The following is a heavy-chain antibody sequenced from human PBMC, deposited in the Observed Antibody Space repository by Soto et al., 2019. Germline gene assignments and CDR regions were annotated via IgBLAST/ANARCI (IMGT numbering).Heavy chain of an antibody. D-gene: IGHD5-12*01. CDR1: GGSINTFY. Sequence: SETLSLTCTVSGGSINTFYWSWVRQPAGKGLEWIGCIFSSGSTSFNPSLESRVAMSVDTSKNHFSLNLSPVTAADMVVYYCAREGSYSAYNFAHGIQLWSFDFWGQGALVTVSS. V-gene: IGHV4-4*07. J-gene: IGHJ4*02. CDR3: AREGSYSAYNFAHGIQLWSFDF. CDR2: IFSSGST.